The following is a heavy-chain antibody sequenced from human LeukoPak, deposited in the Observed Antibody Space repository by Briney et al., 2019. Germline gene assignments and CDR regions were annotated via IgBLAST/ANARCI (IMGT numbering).Heavy chain of an antibody. J-gene: IGHJ3*02. D-gene: IGHD3-22*01. Sequence: PSETLSLTCTVSGYSTTSGYFWGWIRQPPGKGLEWIGSIHHSGSTYYNPSLKSRITISIDTSKNQFSLKLSSVTAADTAVYYCAREMDYYDSSGYDAFDIWGQGIMVTVS. CDR1: GYSTTSGYF. CDR3: AREMDYYDSSGYDAFDI. V-gene: IGHV4-38-2*02. CDR2: IHHSGST.